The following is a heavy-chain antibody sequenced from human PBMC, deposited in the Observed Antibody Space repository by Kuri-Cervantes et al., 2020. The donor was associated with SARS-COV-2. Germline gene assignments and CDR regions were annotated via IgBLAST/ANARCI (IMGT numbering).Heavy chain of an antibody. J-gene: IGHJ5*02. CDR1: GYTFTSYY. Sequence: ASVKVSCKASGYTFTSYYMHWVRQAPGQGLEWMGWMNPNSGNTGYAQKFQGRVTMTRNTSISTAYMELSSLRSEDTAVYYCARVHDFWSGYYTSWGQGTLVTVSS. D-gene: IGHD3-3*01. V-gene: IGHV1-8*02. CDR2: MNPNSGNT. CDR3: ARVHDFWSGYYTS.